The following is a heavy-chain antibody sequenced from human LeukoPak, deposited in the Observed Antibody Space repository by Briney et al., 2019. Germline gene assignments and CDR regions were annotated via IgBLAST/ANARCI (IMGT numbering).Heavy chain of an antibody. CDR1: GYTFSSYA. CDR2: ISGSGGST. CDR3: ARIHTAMIWYFDL. V-gene: IGHV3-23*01. D-gene: IGHD5-18*01. Sequence: GGSLRLSCAASGYTFSSYAMNWVRQAPGQGLEWVSDISGSGGSTYYADSVKGRFTISGDNSKNTLYLQMNSLRAEDTAVYYCARIHTAMIWYFDLWGRGTLVTVSS. J-gene: IGHJ2*01.